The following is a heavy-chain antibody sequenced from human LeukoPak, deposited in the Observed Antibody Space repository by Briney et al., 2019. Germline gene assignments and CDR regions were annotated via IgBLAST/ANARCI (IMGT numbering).Heavy chain of an antibody. V-gene: IGHV3-7*01. CDR2: IKQDGSEK. CDR3: AREGSYQTFDY. CDR1: GFTFSSFW. Sequence: GGSLRLSCAASGFTFSSFWLSWVRQAPGKGLECVANIKQDGSEKYYVDSVKGRFTISRDNAKNSLYLQMNSLRAEDTAVYYCAREGSYQTFDYWGQGTLVTVSS. D-gene: IGHD5-18*01. J-gene: IGHJ4*02.